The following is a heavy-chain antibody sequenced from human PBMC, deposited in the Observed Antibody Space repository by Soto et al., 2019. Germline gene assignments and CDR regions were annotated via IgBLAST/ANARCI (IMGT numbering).Heavy chain of an antibody. D-gene: IGHD2-8*02. Sequence: EVQLLESGGGLVQPGGSLRLSCAASGFTFSSYAMSWVRQAPGKGLEWVSAISGSGGSTYYADSVKGRFTISRDNSKNTLYLQMNSLRAEDTAVYYWAKGFAGGPYYYYGMDVWGQGTTVTVSS. CDR1: GFTFSSYA. J-gene: IGHJ6*02. CDR2: ISGSGGST. CDR3: AKGFAGGPYYYYGMDV. V-gene: IGHV3-23*01.